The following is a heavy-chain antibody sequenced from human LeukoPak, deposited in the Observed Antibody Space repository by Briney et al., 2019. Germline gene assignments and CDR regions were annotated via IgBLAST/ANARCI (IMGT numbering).Heavy chain of an antibody. V-gene: IGHV4-59*08. D-gene: IGHD3-22*01. CDR3: ARRGDPSYFDSSGYSFGHFDF. Sequence: SETLSITRTVSGGSLSSYYWSWIRQPPGKGLEWLGFVYYSGSTIYNPSLKSRVTISVDTSKNQFSLKLSSVTAADTAVYYCARRGDPSYFDSSGYSFGHFDFWGQGTLVTVSS. J-gene: IGHJ4*02. CDR2: VYYSGST. CDR1: GGSLSSYY.